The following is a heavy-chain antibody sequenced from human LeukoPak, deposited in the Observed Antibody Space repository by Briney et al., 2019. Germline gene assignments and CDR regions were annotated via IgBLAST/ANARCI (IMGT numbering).Heavy chain of an antibody. CDR3: ARGAYYYED. CDR2: ISSSSSTI. Sequence: GGSLRLSCAASGFAFSSHSMNWVRQAPGKGLEWVSYISSSSSTIYYADSVKGRFTISRDNAKNSLYLQMNSLRAEDTAVYYCARGAYYYEDWGQGTLVTVSS. D-gene: IGHD3-22*01. V-gene: IGHV3-48*01. CDR1: GFAFSSHS. J-gene: IGHJ4*02.